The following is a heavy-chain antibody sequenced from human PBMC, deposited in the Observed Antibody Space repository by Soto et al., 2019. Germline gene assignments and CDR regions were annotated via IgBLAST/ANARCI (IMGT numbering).Heavy chain of an antibody. CDR3: ARDYCSGGSCEGFSDY. J-gene: IGHJ4*02. D-gene: IGHD2-15*01. CDR1: GYTFTGYY. CDR2: INPNSGGT. Sequence: ASVKVSCKASGYTFTGYYMHWVRQAPGQGLEWMGWINPNSGGTNYAQKFQGWVTMTRDTSISTAYMELSRLRSDDTAVYYCARDYCSGGSCEGFSDYWGQGTLVTVSS. V-gene: IGHV1-2*04.